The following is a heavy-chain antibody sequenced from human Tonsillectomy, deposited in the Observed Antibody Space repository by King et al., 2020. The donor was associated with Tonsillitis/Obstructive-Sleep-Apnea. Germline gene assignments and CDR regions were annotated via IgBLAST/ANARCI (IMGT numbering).Heavy chain of an antibody. D-gene: IGHD2-2*01. Sequence: VQLVESGGGLVQPGGSLRLSCAASGFTFSSYAMSWVRQAPGKGVEWGSVISGSGGSTYYADSVKGRFTISRDNSKNTLYLQMNSLRAEDTAVYYCAKSSDIVVVSATYYFDYWGQGTLVTVSS. CDR1: GFTFSSYA. CDR2: ISGSGGST. J-gene: IGHJ4*02. CDR3: AKSSDIVVVSATYYFDY. V-gene: IGHV3-23*04.